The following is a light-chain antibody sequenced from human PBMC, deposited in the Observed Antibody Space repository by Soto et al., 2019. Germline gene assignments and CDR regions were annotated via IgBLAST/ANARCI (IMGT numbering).Light chain of an antibody. CDR2: DAS. Sequence: EIVLTQSPATLSLSPGERATLSCRASQSVGVYLDWYQQKPGQAPRLLIHDASNRATGIRARFSGSGSGTDFTLTISSLEPEDFAVYHCQQRTNWPLWTFGQGTKVEIK. CDR3: QQRTNWPLWT. CDR1: QSVGVY. V-gene: IGKV3-11*01. J-gene: IGKJ1*01.